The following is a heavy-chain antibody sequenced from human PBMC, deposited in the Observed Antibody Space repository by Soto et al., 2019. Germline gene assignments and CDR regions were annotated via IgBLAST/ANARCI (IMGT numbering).Heavy chain of an antibody. D-gene: IGHD1-1*01. Sequence: PSETLSLTCAVSSGSISSSNWWSWVRQPPGKGLEWIGEIYHSGSTNYNPSLKSRVTISVDKSKNQFSLKLSSVTAADTAVYYCASVGNWNPEASDYWGQGTLVTVSS. CDR1: SGSISSSNW. V-gene: IGHV4-4*02. CDR3: ASVGNWNPEASDY. J-gene: IGHJ4*02. CDR2: IYHSGST.